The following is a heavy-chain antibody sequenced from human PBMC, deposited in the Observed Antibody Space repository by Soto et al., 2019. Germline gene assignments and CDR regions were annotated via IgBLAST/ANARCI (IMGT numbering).Heavy chain of an antibody. CDR2: ISAYNGNT. J-gene: IGHJ3*02. D-gene: IGHD6-19*01. CDR3: ARGMAVAGHDAFDI. V-gene: IGHV1-18*01. CDR1: GYTFTSYG. Sequence: ASVKVSCKASGYTFTSYGISWVRQAPGQGLEWMGWISAYNGNTNYAQKLQGRVTMTTDTSTSTAYMELRSLRSDDTAVFYCARGMAVAGHDAFDIWGQGTMVTVSS.